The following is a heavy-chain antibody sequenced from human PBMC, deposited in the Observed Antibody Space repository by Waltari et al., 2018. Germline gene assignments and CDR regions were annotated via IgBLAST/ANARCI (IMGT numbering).Heavy chain of an antibody. CDR3: ASSSLPLGYYYYGMDV. CDR1: FSSYA. J-gene: IGHJ6*02. CDR2: ISGSGGST. Sequence: FSSYAMSWVRQAPGKGLEWVSAISGSGGSTYYADSVKGRFTISRDNSKNTLYLQMNSLRAEDTAVYYCASSSLPLGYYYYGMDVWGQGTTVTVSS. V-gene: IGHV3-23*01. D-gene: IGHD6-13*01.